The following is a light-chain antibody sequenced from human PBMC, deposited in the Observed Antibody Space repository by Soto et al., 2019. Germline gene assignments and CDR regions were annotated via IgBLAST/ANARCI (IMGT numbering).Light chain of an antibody. CDR3: QQYGNSRT. CDR1: QSVSSSH. V-gene: IGKV3-20*01. CDR2: GAS. Sequence: EIELTQSPGTLSLSPGERATLSCRASQSVSSSHLAWYQQKPGQAPRLLIYGASSSATGIPDRFSGSGSGTDFTLTISRLEPEDFAVYYCQQYGNSRTFGQGTKVEIK. J-gene: IGKJ1*01.